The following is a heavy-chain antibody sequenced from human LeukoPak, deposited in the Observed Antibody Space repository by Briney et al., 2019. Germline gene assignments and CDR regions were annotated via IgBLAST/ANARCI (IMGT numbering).Heavy chain of an antibody. CDR2: ISYDGSNK. Sequence: GGSLRLSCAASGFTFSSYAMHWVRQAPGKGLEWVAVISYDGSNKYYADSVKGRFTISRDNSKNTLYLQMNSLRAEDTAVYYCARASSPHSGPYYFDYWGQGTLVTVSS. CDR3: ARASSPHSGPYYFDY. V-gene: IGHV3-30*04. D-gene: IGHD1-26*01. J-gene: IGHJ4*02. CDR1: GFTFSSYA.